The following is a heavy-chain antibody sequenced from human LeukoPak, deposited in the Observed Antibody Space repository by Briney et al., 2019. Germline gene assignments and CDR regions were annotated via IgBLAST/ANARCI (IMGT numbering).Heavy chain of an antibody. D-gene: IGHD6-13*01. CDR2: ISGSGGST. V-gene: IGHV3-23*01. CDR1: GFTFSSYE. CDR3: AKGLIAAADHNWFDP. Sequence: QPGGSLRLSCAASGFTFSSYEMIWVRQAPGKGLEWVSAISGSGGSTYYADSVKGRFTISRDNSKNTLYLQMNSLRAEDTAVYYCAKGLIAAADHNWFDPWGQGTLVTVSS. J-gene: IGHJ5*02.